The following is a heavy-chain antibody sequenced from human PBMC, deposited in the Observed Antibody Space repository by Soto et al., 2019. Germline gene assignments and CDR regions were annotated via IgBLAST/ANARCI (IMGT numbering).Heavy chain of an antibody. Sequence: ASVKVSCKVSGYTLTELSMHWVRQAPGKGLEWMGGFDPEDGETIYAQKFQGRVTMTEDTSTDTAYMELSSLRSEDTAVYYCATVPKLRYFDWLYFDYWGQGTLVTVSS. CDR3: ATVPKLRYFDWLYFDY. CDR1: GYTLTELS. D-gene: IGHD3-9*01. CDR2: FDPEDGET. J-gene: IGHJ4*02. V-gene: IGHV1-24*01.